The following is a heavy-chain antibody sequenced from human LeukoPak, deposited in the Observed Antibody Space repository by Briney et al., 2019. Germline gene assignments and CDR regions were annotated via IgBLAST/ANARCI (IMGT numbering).Heavy chain of an antibody. V-gene: IGHV4-4*07. Sequence: PSETLSLTCTVSGGSISSYYWSWIRQPAGKGLEWIGRIYTSGSTNYNPSLKSRVTMSVDTSKNQFSLKLSSVTAADTAVYYCARTPNYDSSGYLVHYYYYMDVWGKGTTVTVS. J-gene: IGHJ6*03. CDR1: GGSISSYY. CDR3: ARTPNYDSSGYLVHYYYYMDV. CDR2: IYTSGST. D-gene: IGHD3-22*01.